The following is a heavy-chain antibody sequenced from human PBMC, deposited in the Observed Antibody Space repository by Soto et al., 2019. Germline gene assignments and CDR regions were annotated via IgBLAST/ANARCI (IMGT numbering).Heavy chain of an antibody. V-gene: IGHV4-34*01. J-gene: IGHJ4*02. Sequence: LSLTCAVYGGSFSGYYWSWIRQPPGKGLEWIGEINHSGSTNYNPSLKSRVTISVDTSKNQFSLKLSSVTAADTAVYYCARGYYDYVWGSYRYTPHFDYWGQGTLVTVSS. CDR1: GGSFSGYY. CDR2: INHSGST. D-gene: IGHD3-16*02. CDR3: ARGYYDYVWGSYRYTPHFDY.